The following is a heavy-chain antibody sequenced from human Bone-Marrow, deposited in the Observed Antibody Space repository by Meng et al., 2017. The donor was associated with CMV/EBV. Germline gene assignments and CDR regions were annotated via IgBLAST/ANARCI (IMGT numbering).Heavy chain of an antibody. J-gene: IGHJ4*02. V-gene: IGHV3-7*01. Sequence: GESLKISCVASGFAFSSYWMAWVRQAPGKGLEWVANIRPDGSEKYYVGSVKGRFTISRDNAKNSLYLQLNSLRVEDAAVYYCARYGVVAATDYWGQGTLVTVSS. D-gene: IGHD1-26*01. CDR2: IRPDGSEK. CDR3: ARYGVVAATDY. CDR1: GFAFSSYW.